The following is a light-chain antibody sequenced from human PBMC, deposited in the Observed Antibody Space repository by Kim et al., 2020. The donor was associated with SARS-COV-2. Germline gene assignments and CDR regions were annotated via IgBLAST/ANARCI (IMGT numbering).Light chain of an antibody. CDR3: QVWDSSSDNWV. Sequence: APGKTARITGGGNNTGSKSVHWYKQKPGQAPVLVIDYDSDRPSGIPERFSGSNSGNKATLTISRVEAGDEADYYCQVWDSSSDNWVCGGGTQLTVL. CDR1: NTGSKS. V-gene: IGLV3-21*04. J-gene: IGLJ3*02. CDR2: YDS.